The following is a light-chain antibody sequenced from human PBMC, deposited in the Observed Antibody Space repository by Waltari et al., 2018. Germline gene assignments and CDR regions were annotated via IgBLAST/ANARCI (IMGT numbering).Light chain of an antibody. CDR3: MQRIEFPST. Sequence: DIVMTQTPLSLPVTPGEPASISCRSSQSLLDSDDGNTYLDWYLQKPGQSPQLLIYTLPYRASGVPDRFSGSGSGTDFTLKISRVEAEDVGVYYCMQRIEFPSTFGGGTKVEIK. J-gene: IGKJ4*01. CDR2: TLP. CDR1: QSLLDSDDGNTY. V-gene: IGKV2-40*01.